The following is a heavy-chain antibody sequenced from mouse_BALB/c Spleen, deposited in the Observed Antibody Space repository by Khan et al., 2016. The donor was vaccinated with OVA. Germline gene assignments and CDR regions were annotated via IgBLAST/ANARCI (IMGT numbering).Heavy chain of an antibody. CDR1: GYSFTDYI. D-gene: IGHD1-1*01. V-gene: IGHV1-77*01. CDR3: ARRDYGSSYPGFVY. J-gene: IGHJ3*01. Sequence: VQLQESGPELVKPGASVKMSCKASGYSFTDYIISWVKRRTGQGLQWIGEIYPESGSIYSNEKFKGKATMTADKSSNTAYMQLSSLTYDDSAVYFCARRDYGSSYPGFVYWGQGTLVTVSA. CDR2: IYPESGSI.